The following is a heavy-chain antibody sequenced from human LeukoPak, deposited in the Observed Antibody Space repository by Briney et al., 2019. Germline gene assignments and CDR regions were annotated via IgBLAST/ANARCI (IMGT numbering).Heavy chain of an antibody. CDR1: GFTFSSYS. D-gene: IGHD7-27*01. Sequence: GGSLRLSCAASGFTFSSYSMNWVRQAPGKGLEWVSSISSSSSYIYYADSVKGRFTISRDNAKNSLYLQMNSLRAEDTAAYYCARVATNAGASDYWGQGTLVTVSS. J-gene: IGHJ4*02. CDR2: ISSSSSYI. CDR3: ARVATNAGASDY. V-gene: IGHV3-21*01.